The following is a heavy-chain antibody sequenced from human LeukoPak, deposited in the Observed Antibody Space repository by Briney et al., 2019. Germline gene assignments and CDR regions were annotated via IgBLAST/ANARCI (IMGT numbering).Heavy chain of an antibody. V-gene: IGHV3-23*01. CDR3: AKVDDYGDYFDY. D-gene: IGHD4-17*01. CDR1: GFTFSSYA. CDR2: IIGSGGST. J-gene: IGHJ4*02. Sequence: GGSLRLSCAASGFTFSSYAMSLRRQAPGKGLEWVSAIIGSGGSTYYADSVKGRFTISRDNSKNTLYLQMNSLRAEDTAVYYCAKVDDYGDYFDYWGQGTLVTVSS.